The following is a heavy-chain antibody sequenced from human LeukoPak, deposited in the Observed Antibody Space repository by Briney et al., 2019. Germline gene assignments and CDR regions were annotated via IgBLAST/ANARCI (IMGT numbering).Heavy chain of an antibody. CDR1: GGTFSSYA. Sequence: GASVKVSCKASGGTFSSYAISWVRQAPGQWLEWMGRIIPIFGTANYAQKFQGRVTITTDESTSTAYMELSSLRSEDTAVYYCAGDQNIVVVVAATGAFDIWGQGTMVTVSS. CDR2: IIPIFGTA. J-gene: IGHJ3*02. V-gene: IGHV1-69*05. D-gene: IGHD2-15*01. CDR3: AGDQNIVVVVAATGAFDI.